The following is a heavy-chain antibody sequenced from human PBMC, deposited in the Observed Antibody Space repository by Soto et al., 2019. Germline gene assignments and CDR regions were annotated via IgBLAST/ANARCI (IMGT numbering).Heavy chain of an antibody. CDR1: GFTFSGSA. J-gene: IGHJ4*02. Sequence: PGGSLRLSCAASGFTFSGSAIHWVRQASGKGLEWVGRIXXXTXSXAXAXXXXVKGRFTISRDNAKNSLYLQMNSLRAEDTAVYYCARAETTVMVDYWGQGTLVTVSS. V-gene: IGHV3-73*01. D-gene: IGHD4-17*01. CDR2: IXXXTXSXAX. CDR3: ARAETTVMVDY.